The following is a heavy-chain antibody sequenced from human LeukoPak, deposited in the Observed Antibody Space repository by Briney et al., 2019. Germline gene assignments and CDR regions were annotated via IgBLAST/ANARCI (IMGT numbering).Heavy chain of an antibody. CDR1: GGSFSGYY. Sequence: SETLSLTCAVYGGSFSGYYWSWIRKPPGKGLEGIGEINHSGSTNYNPSLKSRVTISVDTSKNQFSLKLSSVTAADTAVYYCAKRYSSSRGYYMDVWGKGTTVTVSS. V-gene: IGHV4-34*01. D-gene: IGHD6-6*01. J-gene: IGHJ6*03. CDR3: AKRYSSSRGYYMDV. CDR2: INHSGST.